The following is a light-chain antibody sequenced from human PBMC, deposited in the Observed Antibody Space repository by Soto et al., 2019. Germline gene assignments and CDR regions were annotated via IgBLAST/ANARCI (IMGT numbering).Light chain of an antibody. J-gene: IGKJ1*01. V-gene: IGKV3D-15*01. CDR2: GAS. CDR1: QTISSN. Sequence: EIVMTQSPVTLSVSPWERATLSCRASQTISSNLAWSQQKPGQAPRLLIYGASTRATDVPGRFSGSGSGTEFTLTISSLQSEDFAVYYCQQYNDWWTFGQGTKVDIK. CDR3: QQYNDWWT.